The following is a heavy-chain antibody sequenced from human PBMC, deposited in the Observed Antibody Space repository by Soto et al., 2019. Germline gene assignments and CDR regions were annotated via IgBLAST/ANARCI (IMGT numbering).Heavy chain of an antibody. CDR2: INHSGST. J-gene: IGHJ5*02. D-gene: IGHD2-2*01. CDR3: ARGRRTRWYQQPGDRFDP. Sequence: QVQLQQWGAGLLKPSETLSLTCAVYGGSFSGYYWSWIRQPPGKGLEWIGEINHSGSTNYNPSLKSRVTISVDTPKNQFSLKLSSVTAADTAVYYCARGRRTRWYQQPGDRFDPWGQGTLVTVSS. CDR1: GGSFSGYY. V-gene: IGHV4-34*01.